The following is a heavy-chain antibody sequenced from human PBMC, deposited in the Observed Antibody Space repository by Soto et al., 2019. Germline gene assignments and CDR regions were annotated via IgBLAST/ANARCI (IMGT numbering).Heavy chain of an antibody. J-gene: IGHJ6*02. D-gene: IGHD6-6*01. CDR3: ARDSAEQLDHYGMDV. V-gene: IGHV1-69*13. CDR2: IIPIFGTA. CDR1: EGFFSSYA. Sequence: GASVRVSCQGSEGFFSSYAISWVRQATGQGLEWMGGIIPIFGTANYAQKFQGRVTITADESTSTAYMELSSLRSEDTAVYYCARDSAEQLDHYGMDVWGQGTTVTVSS.